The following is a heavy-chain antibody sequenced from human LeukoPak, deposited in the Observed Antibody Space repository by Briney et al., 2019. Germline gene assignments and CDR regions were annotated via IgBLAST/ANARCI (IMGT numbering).Heavy chain of an antibody. Sequence: SGGSLRLSCAASGFTFRYYYMSWIRQAPGKGLEWVSYISSSSSYTNYAVSVKCRFTISRDNAKNSLYLQMNSLRAEDTAVYYCARDINYWGQGTLVTVSS. J-gene: IGHJ4*02. V-gene: IGHV3-11*06. CDR1: GFTFRYYY. CDR3: ARDINY. CDR2: ISSSSSYT. D-gene: IGHD3-10*01.